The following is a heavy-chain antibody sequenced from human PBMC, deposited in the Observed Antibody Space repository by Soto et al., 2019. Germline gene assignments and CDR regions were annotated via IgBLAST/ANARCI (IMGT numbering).Heavy chain of an antibody. D-gene: IGHD3-22*01. J-gene: IGHJ4*02. Sequence: QVQLVESGGGVVQPGRSLSLSCAASGFSFSDYPMHWVRQAPGKGLEWVASISSTGMKEYYGDSVTVRLTISRDSSKNTLYLQMSSLRAEDTAVYYCARESWYSDSSGNYFSNYFDSWGQGTLVTVSS. CDR3: ARESWYSDSSGNYFSNYFDS. V-gene: IGHV3-30*04. CDR1: GFSFSDYP. CDR2: ISSTGMKE.